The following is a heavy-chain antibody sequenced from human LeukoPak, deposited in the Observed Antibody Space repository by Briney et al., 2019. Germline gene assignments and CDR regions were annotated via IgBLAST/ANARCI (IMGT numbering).Heavy chain of an antibody. J-gene: IGHJ4*02. Sequence: PSETLSLTCAVYGGSFSRYYWIWIRQPPEKGLEWVANIKQDGSEKYYVDSVKGRFNISRDNAKNSLYLQMNSLRAEDTAVYYCASFKVVATIGGYYFDYWGQGTLVTVSS. V-gene: IGHV3-7*01. CDR1: GGSFSRYY. CDR2: IKQDGSEK. D-gene: IGHD5-12*01. CDR3: ASFKVVATIGGYYFDY.